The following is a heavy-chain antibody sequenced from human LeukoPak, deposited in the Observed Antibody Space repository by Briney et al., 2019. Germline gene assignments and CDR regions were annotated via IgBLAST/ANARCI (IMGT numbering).Heavy chain of an antibody. V-gene: IGHV4-39*07. CDR1: GGSISSSSYY. CDR2: IYYSGST. J-gene: IGHJ5*02. CDR3: ARDSGYCSGGSCYGGYNWFDP. Sequence: SETLSLTCTVSGGSISSSSYYWGWIRQPPGKGLEWIGSIYYSGSTYYNPSLKSRVTISVDTSKNQFSLKLSSVTAADTAVYYCARDSGYCSGGSCYGGYNWFDPWGQGTLVTVSS. D-gene: IGHD2-15*01.